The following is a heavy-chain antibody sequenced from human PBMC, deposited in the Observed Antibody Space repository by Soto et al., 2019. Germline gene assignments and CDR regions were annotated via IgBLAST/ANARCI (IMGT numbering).Heavy chain of an antibody. Sequence: PSETLSLTCAVSGGSISSGGYSWSWIRQPPGKGLEWIGYIYHSGSTYYNPSLKSRVTISVDRSENQFSLKLSSVTAADTAVYYCARGGAGYCSSTSCYMPYYFDYWGQGTLVSVSS. V-gene: IGHV4-30-2*01. CDR2: IYHSGST. CDR1: GGSISSGGYS. J-gene: IGHJ4*02. CDR3: ARGGAGYCSSTSCYMPYYFDY. D-gene: IGHD2-2*02.